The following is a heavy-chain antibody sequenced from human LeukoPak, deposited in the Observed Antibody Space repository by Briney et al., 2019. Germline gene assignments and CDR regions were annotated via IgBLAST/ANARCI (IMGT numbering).Heavy chain of an antibody. D-gene: IGHD2-8*02. J-gene: IGHJ4*02. Sequence: GGSLRLSCAASGFTFSSFGMHWVRQAQAKGLKGAADISNDGRSIYCADSVKGRFTISRDNSKNTLYLQVNSLGAEDTAVYSCAREACSGSRHADYFDYWGRGTLVTVSS. CDR2: ISNDGRSI. V-gene: IGHV3-30*03. CDR1: GFTFSSFG. CDR3: AREACSGSRHADYFDY.